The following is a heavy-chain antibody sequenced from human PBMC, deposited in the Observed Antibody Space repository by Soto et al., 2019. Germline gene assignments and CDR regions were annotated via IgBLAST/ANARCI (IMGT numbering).Heavy chain of an antibody. D-gene: IGHD2-15*01. Sequence: EAQLVESGGGLVQPGGSLRLSCAASEFTFSSYSMNWVRQAPGKGLEWISYISSSSSTIYYADSVRGRFTISRDNAKNSLHLQPTTLRAADSTAYYCAIDSPPGCHFDSGGQGTLVPVTS. CDR3: AIDSPPGCHFDS. J-gene: IGHJ4*02. V-gene: IGHV3-48*01. CDR2: ISSSSSTI. CDR1: EFTFSSYS.